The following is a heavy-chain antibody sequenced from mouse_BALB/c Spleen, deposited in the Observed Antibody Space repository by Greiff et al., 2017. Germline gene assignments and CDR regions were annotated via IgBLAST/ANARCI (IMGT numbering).Heavy chain of an antibody. V-gene: IGHV5-6-5*01. J-gene: IGHJ2*01. CDR1: GFTFSSYA. Sequence: EVQGVESGGGLVKPGGSLKLSCAASGFTFSSYAMSWVRQTPEKRLEWVASISSGGSTYYPDSVKGRFTISRDNARNILYLQMSSLRSEDTAMYYCARGPLRPHYWGQGTTLTVSS. CDR2: ISSGGST. CDR3: ARGPLRPHY. D-gene: IGHD1-2*01.